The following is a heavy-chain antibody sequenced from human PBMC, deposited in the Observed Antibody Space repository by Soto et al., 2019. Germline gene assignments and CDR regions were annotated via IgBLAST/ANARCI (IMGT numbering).Heavy chain of an antibody. Sequence: GASVKVSCKSSGYAFSNYAIHWVRQAPGHRLEWLGWINGINSHTKYSHVFEGRVTITSDTSATTAYMGLSSLRSEDTAVYYCARGPKTYTGSDFYNHWGQGTLVTVSS. CDR1: GYAFSNYA. V-gene: IGHV1-3*01. CDR2: INGINSHT. D-gene: IGHD5-12*01. J-gene: IGHJ5*02. CDR3: ARGPKTYTGSDFYNH.